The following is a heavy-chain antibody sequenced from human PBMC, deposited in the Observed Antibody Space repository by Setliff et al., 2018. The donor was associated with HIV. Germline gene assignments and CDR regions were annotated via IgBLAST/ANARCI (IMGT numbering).Heavy chain of an antibody. V-gene: IGHV1-69*13. J-gene: IGHJ4*02. D-gene: IGHD3-22*01. Sequence: SVKVSCKASGGTFSSYAISWVRQAPGQGLDWMGGIIPVFGTTNYAQKFQGRVTITADESTSTAYMELSSLRSGDTAVYYRARGGVYYYDSSGWSMDYWGQGTLVTVSS. CDR1: GGTFSSYA. CDR3: ARGGVYYYDSSGWSMDY. CDR2: IIPVFGTT.